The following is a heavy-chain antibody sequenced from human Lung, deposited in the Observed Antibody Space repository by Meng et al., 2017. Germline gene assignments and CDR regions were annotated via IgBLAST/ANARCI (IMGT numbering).Heavy chain of an antibody. CDR1: VGSISSSNYY. CDR3: ARGQKGYFDL. Sequence: VQLHASGPGLVKPSHTLSLPCLVSVGSISSSNYYWSRIRQPPGKGLEWSGQIYTSGSTYYTPSLKSRITISVDTSKNQFSLKLSSVTAADTAVYYCARGQKGYFDLWGRGTLVTVSS. J-gene: IGHJ2*01. CDR2: IYTSGST. V-gene: IGHV4-30-4*01.